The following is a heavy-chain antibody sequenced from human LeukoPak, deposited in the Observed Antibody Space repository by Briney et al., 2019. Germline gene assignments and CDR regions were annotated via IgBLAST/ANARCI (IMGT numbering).Heavy chain of an antibody. V-gene: IGHV3-74*01. CDR1: GFTFSSYW. CDR2: INSDGGST. CDR3: ARAGDIVTTMGV. D-gene: IGHD5-12*01. Sequence: GGSLRLSCAASGFTFSSYWMHWVRQAPRKGLVWVSRINSDGGSTTYADSVKGRFTISRDNAKNTLYLQMNSLRAEDTAVYYCARAGDIVTTMGVWGQGTTVTVSS. J-gene: IGHJ6*02.